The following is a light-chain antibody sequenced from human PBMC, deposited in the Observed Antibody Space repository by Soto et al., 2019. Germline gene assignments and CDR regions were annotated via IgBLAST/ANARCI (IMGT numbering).Light chain of an antibody. V-gene: IGKV1-12*01. J-gene: IGKJ5*01. Sequence: DIQMTQSPSSVSASVGDRVTITCRASQSISRWLAWYQQKPGTVPRLLIYAASNLQDGVPSRFSGSGAGTEFTLTITSLQPEDFGTYYCQQGDSFPITFGQGTRLEIK. CDR3: QQGDSFPIT. CDR2: AAS. CDR1: QSISRW.